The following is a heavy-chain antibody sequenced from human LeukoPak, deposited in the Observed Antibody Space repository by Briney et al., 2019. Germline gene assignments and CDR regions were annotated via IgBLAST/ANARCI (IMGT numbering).Heavy chain of an antibody. D-gene: IGHD6-13*01. CDR3: ARYSSRDFFDY. CDR1: GGSFSGYY. J-gene: IGHJ4*02. CDR2: INHSGST. V-gene: IGHV4-34*01. Sequence: SETLSLTCAVYGGSFSGYYWSWIRQPPGKGLEWIGEINHSGSTNYNPSLKSRVTISVDTSKNQFPLKLSSVTAADTAVYYCARYSSRDFFDYWGQGTLVTVSS.